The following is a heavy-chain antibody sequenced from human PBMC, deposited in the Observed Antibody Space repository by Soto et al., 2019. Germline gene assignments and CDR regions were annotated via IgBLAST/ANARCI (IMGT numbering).Heavy chain of an antibody. CDR2: IYYSGST. V-gene: IGHV4-59*08. D-gene: IGHD5-12*01. CDR3: ARRVGLYSGYDPSGVDYYYYMDV. Sequence: TSETLSLTCTVSGGSISSYYWSWLRQPPGKGLEWIGYIYYSGSTNYNPSLKSRVTISVDTSKNQFSLKLSSVTAADTAVYYCARRVGLYSGYDPSGVDYYYYMDVWGKGTTVTVSS. J-gene: IGHJ6*03. CDR1: GGSISSYY.